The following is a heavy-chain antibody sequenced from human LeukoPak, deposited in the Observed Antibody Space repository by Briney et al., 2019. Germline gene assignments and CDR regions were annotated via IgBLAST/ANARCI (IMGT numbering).Heavy chain of an antibody. Sequence: SETLSLTCTVSGGSIRGYYWNWIRQPPGKGLEWIGYIYHSGSTNYNPSLKSRVSISVDTSKNQFSLKLSSVTAADTAVYYCARQAPNFGSGLGVWGQGTTVTVSS. D-gene: IGHD3-10*01. CDR1: GGSIRGYY. V-gene: IGHV4-59*08. CDR3: ARQAPNFGSGLGV. J-gene: IGHJ6*02. CDR2: IYHSGST.